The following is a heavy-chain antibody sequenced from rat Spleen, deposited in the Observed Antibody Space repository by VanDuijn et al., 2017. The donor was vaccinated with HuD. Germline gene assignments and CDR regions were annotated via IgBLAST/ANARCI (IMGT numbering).Heavy chain of an antibody. CDR1: GFSLFSYT. Sequence: QVQLKESGPGLVQPSQTLSLTCTVSGFSLFSYTVSWVRQPPGKGLEWMGGIWGDGSTNYNSALKSRLSISRDTSKSQVLLKMNSLQIEDTAMYFCARSSNSGWYFDFWGPGTMVTVSS. CDR3: ARSSNSGWYFDF. D-gene: IGHD4-3*01. J-gene: IGHJ1*01. CDR2: IWGDGST. V-gene: IGHV2-15*01.